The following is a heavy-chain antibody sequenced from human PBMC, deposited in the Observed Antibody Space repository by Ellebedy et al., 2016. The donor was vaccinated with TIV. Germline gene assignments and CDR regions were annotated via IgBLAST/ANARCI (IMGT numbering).Heavy chain of an antibody. CDR2: VNSDGSNQ. CDR1: GFTLSSYW. V-gene: IGHV3-74*01. CDR3: ARDRNVFGESQNDY. J-gene: IGHJ4*02. D-gene: IGHD3-10*02. Sequence: HTGGSLRLSCAASGFTLSSYWMHWVRRVPGKGLVWVSRVNSDGSNQNYADSVKGRFFISRDNAENTLYLQMNSPRVEDTGVYYCARDRNVFGESQNDYWGQGTQVTVSS.